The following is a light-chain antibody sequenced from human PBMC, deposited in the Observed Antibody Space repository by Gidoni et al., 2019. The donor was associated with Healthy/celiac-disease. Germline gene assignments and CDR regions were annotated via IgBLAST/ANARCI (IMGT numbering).Light chain of an antibody. Sequence: DIQMTQSPSTLSASVGDRVTITCRASQSISSWLAWYQQKPGKAPKLLIYKASNLERGVPSRFSGSGSGTEFTLTISSLQPDDVATYYCQKYNSYPLTFGHGTKVDIK. CDR1: QSISSW. J-gene: IGKJ3*01. CDR3: QKYNSYPLT. CDR2: KAS. V-gene: IGKV1-5*03.